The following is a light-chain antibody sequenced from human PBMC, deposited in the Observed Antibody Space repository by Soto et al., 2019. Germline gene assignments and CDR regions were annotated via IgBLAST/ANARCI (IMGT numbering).Light chain of an antibody. Sequence: QSVLTQPPSVSGAPGQRVTISCTGSSSNIGAGFDVHWYQQLPGTAPKLLIYGNSRRPSGVPDRFSGSKSGTSASLAITGLQAEDEAHYYCQSYDISLTGFWIFGGGTKVTVL. CDR3: QSYDISLTGFWI. CDR1: SSNIGAGFD. J-gene: IGLJ2*01. V-gene: IGLV1-40*01. CDR2: GNS.